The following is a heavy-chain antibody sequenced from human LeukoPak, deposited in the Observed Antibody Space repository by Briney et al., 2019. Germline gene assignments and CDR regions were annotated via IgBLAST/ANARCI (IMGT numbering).Heavy chain of an antibody. D-gene: IGHD2-2*01. CDR1: GFTFSSYS. Sequence: GGPLRLSCAASGFTFSSYSMNWVRQAPGKGLEWVSYISSSSSTIYYADSVKGRFTISRDNAKNSLYLQMHSLRAEDTAVYYCARAGAEDIVVVPAAPFDYWGQGTLVTVSS. J-gene: IGHJ4*02. CDR3: ARAGAEDIVVVPAAPFDY. V-gene: IGHV3-48*04. CDR2: ISSSSSTI.